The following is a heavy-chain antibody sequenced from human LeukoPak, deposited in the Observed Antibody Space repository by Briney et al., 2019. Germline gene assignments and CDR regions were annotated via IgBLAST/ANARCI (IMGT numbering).Heavy chain of an antibody. J-gene: IGHJ4*02. CDR2: INPSGDST. CDR3: ARDLYGDYYFDY. V-gene: IGHV1-46*01. Sequence: ASVKVSCKASGYTFTSYYMHWVRQAPGQGLEWMGIINPSGDSTSYAQKFQGRVTMTRDTSTSTVYMELSSLRSEDTAVYYCARDLYGDYYFDYWGQGTLVTVSS. D-gene: IGHD4-17*01. CDR1: GYTFTSYY.